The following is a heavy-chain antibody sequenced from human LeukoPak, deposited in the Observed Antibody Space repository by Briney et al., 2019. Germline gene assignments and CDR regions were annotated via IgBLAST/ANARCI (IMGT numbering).Heavy chain of an antibody. CDR3: ARGRRGIAAAGRGLYFDY. Sequence: SETLSLTCAVYGGSFSGYYWSWIRQPPGKGLEWIGEINHSGSTNYNPSLKSRVTISVDTFKNQFSLKLSSVTAADTAVYYCARGRRGIAAAGRGLYFDYWGQGTLVTVSS. V-gene: IGHV4-34*01. CDR2: INHSGST. CDR1: GGSFSGYY. J-gene: IGHJ4*02. D-gene: IGHD6-13*01.